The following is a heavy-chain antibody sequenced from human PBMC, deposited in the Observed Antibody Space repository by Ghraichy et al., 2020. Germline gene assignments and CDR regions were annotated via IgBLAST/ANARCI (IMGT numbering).Heavy chain of an antibody. CDR1: GFTFSNYA. CDR3: AKSNYDILTGYYSPWFDP. V-gene: IGHV3-23*01. D-gene: IGHD3-9*01. CDR2: ISGSGGST. Sequence: GESLNISCVGSGFTFSNYAMSWVRQAPGKGLEWVSGISGSGGSTYYVDSVKGRFSISRDNSRNTLYLQMNSLRVEDTALYYCAKSNYDILTGYYSPWFDPWGQGTLVTVSS. J-gene: IGHJ5*02.